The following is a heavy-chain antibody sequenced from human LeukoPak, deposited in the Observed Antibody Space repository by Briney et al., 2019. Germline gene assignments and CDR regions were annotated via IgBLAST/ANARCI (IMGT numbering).Heavy chain of an antibody. V-gene: IGHV1-69*13. Sequence: SVKVSCKASGGTFSSYAISWVRQAPGQGLEWMGGIIPIFGTANYAQKFQGRVTITADESTSTAYMGLSSLRSEDTAVCYCARGSCSSTSCLYYYYGMDVWGQGTTVTVSS. D-gene: IGHD2-2*01. CDR2: IIPIFGTA. J-gene: IGHJ6*02. CDR3: ARGSCSSTSCLYYYYGMDV. CDR1: GGTFSSYA.